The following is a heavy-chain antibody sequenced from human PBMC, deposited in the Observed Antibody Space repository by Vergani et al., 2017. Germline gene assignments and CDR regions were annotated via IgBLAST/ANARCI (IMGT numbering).Heavy chain of an antibody. CDR3: ARAARFLEWLLDYGMDV. Sequence: QVQLVESGGGVVQPGRSLRLSCAASGFTFSSYAMHWVRQAPGKGLEWVAVISYDGSNKYYADSVKGRFTISRDNSKNTLYLQTNSLRAEDTAVYYCARAARFLEWLLDYGMDVWGQGTTVTVSS. CDR1: GFTFSSYA. CDR2: ISYDGSNK. V-gene: IGHV3-30-3*01. D-gene: IGHD3-3*01. J-gene: IGHJ6*02.